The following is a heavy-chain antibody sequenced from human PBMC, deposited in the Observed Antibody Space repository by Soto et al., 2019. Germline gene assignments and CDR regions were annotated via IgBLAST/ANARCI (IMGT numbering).Heavy chain of an antibody. J-gene: IGHJ4*02. CDR1: GYTLTELS. CDR3: ATSPMITFGGVIVNDY. V-gene: IGHV1-24*01. D-gene: IGHD3-16*02. Sequence: ASVKVSCKVSGYTLTELSMHWVRQAPAKGLEWMGGFDPEDGETIYAQKFQGRVTMTEDTSTDTAYMELSSLRSEDTAVYYCATSPMITFGGVIVNDYWGQGTLVTVSS. CDR2: FDPEDGET.